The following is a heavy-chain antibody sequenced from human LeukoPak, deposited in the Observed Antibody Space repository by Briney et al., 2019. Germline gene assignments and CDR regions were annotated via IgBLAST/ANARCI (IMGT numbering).Heavy chain of an antibody. Sequence: GGSLRLSCAASGCIFSTYNIDWVRQAPGKGLEWVSSISSSSSYIYYADSVKGGFTISRDNDKKSLYLQMNSLRAEDTAVYYCAELGITMIGGVWGKGTTVTVSS. D-gene: IGHD3-10*02. V-gene: IGHV3-21*01. J-gene: IGHJ6*04. CDR2: ISSSSSYI. CDR1: GCIFSTYN. CDR3: AELGITMIGGV.